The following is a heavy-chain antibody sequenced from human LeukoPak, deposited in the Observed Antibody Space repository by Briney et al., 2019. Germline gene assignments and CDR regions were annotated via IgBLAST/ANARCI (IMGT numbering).Heavy chain of an antibody. CDR1: GFTFSSYW. J-gene: IGHJ4*02. Sequence: GGSLRLSCAASGFTFSSYWMSWVRQAPGKGLEWVANIKQDGSEKYYVDSVKGRFTISRDNAKNSLCLQMNSLRAEDTAVYYCARSAAMVTGRFDYWGQGTLVTVSS. CDR3: ARSAAMVTGRFDY. D-gene: IGHD5-18*01. CDR2: IKQDGSEK. V-gene: IGHV3-7*01.